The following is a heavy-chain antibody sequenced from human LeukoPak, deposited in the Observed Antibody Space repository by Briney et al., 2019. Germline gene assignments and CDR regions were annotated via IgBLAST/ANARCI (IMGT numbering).Heavy chain of an antibody. D-gene: IGHD6-13*01. J-gene: IGHJ6*02. CDR2: IYSGGST. Sequence: GGSLRLSCAASGFTFSSYWMSWVRQAPGKGLEWVSVIYSGGSTYYADSVKGRFTISRDNSKNTLYLQMNSLRAEDTAVYYCASSSSSNQYYYYGMDVWGQGTTVTVSS. V-gene: IGHV3-53*01. CDR1: GFTFSSYW. CDR3: ASSSSSNQYYYYGMDV.